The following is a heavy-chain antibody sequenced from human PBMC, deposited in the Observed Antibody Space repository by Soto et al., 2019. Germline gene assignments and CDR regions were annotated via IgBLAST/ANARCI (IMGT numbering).Heavy chain of an antibody. J-gene: IGHJ3*02. CDR3: AKDFARTDASDI. CDR1: GFTFSRYA. Sequence: GGSLRLSCAASGFTFSRYAMSWVRQAPGKGLDWVPAINGSGGTTYYAHSVKGRFTISRDNSKNTLYLQMNSLRADDTAIYYCAKDFARTDASDIWGRGTMVTVS. CDR2: INGSGGTT. V-gene: IGHV3-23*01.